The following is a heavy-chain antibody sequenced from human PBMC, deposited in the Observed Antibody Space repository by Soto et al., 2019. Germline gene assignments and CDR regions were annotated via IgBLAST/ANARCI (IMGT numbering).Heavy chain of an antibody. CDR2: INHLETT. CDR3: ARGGGFDSFDY. Sequence: QLQLHMSGSGLVKPSQTLSLTCTVSGASITYGAYSWSWIRQTPGKGLEWIGYINHLETTFYNPSFESRLTLSIDRTKNQFSLNPKSMSAADRAVYFCARGGGFDSFDYWGQGILVTVSS. J-gene: IGHJ4*02. CDR1: GASITYGAYS. V-gene: IGHV4-30-2*01. D-gene: IGHD3-10*01.